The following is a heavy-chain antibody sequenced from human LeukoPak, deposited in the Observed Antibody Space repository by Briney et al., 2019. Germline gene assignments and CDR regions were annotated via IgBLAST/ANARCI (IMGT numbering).Heavy chain of an antibody. CDR3: ARTALGGDFEYYFDY. CDR1: GFTFSSYA. J-gene: IGHJ4*02. V-gene: IGHV3-30-3*01. Sequence: GRSLRLSCAASGFTFSSYAMHWVRQAPGKRLEWVAVISYDGSNKYYADSVKGRFTISRDNSKNTLYLQMNSLRAEDTAVYYCARTALGGDFEYYFDYWGQGTLVTVSS. CDR2: ISYDGSNK. D-gene: IGHD4-17*01.